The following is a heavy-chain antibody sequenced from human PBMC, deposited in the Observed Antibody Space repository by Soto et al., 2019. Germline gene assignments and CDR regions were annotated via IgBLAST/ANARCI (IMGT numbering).Heavy chain of an antibody. Sequence: SETLSLTCTVSGGPSRSSSHYWGWIRQSPGTGLEWIGSIDESGDSYYNPSLKSRVTIFVDTSKNQFSLKLIAVTGADSAIYYCAREGGYVVYGGQGTLVTVSS. CDR2: IDESGDS. CDR3: AREGGYVVY. J-gene: IGHJ4*02. D-gene: IGHD1-1*01. CDR1: GGPSRSSSHY. V-gene: IGHV4-39*02.